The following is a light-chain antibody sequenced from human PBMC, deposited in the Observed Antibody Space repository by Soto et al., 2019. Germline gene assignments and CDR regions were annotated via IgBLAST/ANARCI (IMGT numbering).Light chain of an antibody. Sequence: QSALTQSASVSGSPGQSITISCTGTSSDIGVYDFVSWYQQHPGKAPKLMIYEVTNRPSGVSNRFSGSKSGNTASLTISGLQAEDEADYYCSSYTTASAVVFGGGTKLTVL. V-gene: IGLV2-14*01. J-gene: IGLJ2*01. CDR1: SSDIGVYDF. CDR2: EVT. CDR3: SSYTTASAVV.